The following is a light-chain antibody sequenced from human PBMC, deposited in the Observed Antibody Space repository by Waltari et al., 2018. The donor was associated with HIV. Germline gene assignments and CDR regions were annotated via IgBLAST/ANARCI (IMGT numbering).Light chain of an antibody. CDR2: GAS. Sequence: EIVMTQSPATLSVSPGERATLSCRASQSVSGNLAWFQQKPGQAPRLLISGASTRATDIPARFSGSGSGTEFTLTISSLQSEDFAVYYCQQYNNWPRTFGQGTKVEIK. J-gene: IGKJ1*01. V-gene: IGKV3-15*01. CDR1: QSVSGN. CDR3: QQYNNWPRT.